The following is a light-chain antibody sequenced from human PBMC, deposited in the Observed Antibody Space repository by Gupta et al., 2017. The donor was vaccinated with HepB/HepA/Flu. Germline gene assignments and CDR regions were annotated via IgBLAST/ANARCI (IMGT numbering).Light chain of an antibody. CDR3: RQDKYWPNT. CDR1: QSLVNTDGNTY. J-gene: IGKJ2*01. Sequence: DVVLTQSPLSLPVTLGQPASISCTSSQSLVNTDGNTYFDWFHQGPGQSPRRLIYKVPNRDSGVPDRFSGSGSGTDFTLKISRVEAEDLGVYYCRQDKYWPNTFGQGTKLEIK. CDR2: KVP. V-gene: IGKV2-30*01.